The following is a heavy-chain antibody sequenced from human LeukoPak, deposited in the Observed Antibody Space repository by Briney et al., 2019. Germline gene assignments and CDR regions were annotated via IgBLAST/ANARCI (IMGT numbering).Heavy chain of an antibody. Sequence: ASVKVSCKASGYTFTGYYMHWVRQAPGQGLERMGWINPNSGGTNYAQNFQDRVTMTRDTSISTAYMELSRLRSDETAVHYCARDTGGSLGFDYWGQGTLVTVSS. D-gene: IGHD2-8*02. CDR1: GYTFTGYY. CDR2: INPNSGGT. CDR3: ARDTGGSLGFDY. V-gene: IGHV1-2*02. J-gene: IGHJ4*02.